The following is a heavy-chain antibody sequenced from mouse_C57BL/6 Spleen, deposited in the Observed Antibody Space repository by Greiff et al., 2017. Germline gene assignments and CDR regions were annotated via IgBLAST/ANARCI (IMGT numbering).Heavy chain of an antibody. V-gene: IGHV1-64*01. Sequence: QVQLQQSGAELVKPGASVKLSCKASGYTFTSYWMHWVKQRPGQGLEWIGMIHPNSGSTNYNEKFKSKATLTVDKSSSTAYMQLRSLTSEDSADDYCARDGGSSYGYAMDYWGQGTSVTVSS. J-gene: IGHJ4*01. CDR2: IHPNSGST. D-gene: IGHD1-1*01. CDR3: ARDGGSSYGYAMDY. CDR1: GYTFTSYW.